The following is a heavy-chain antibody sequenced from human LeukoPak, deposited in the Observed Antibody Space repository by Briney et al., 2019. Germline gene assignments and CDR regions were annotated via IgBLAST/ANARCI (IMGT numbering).Heavy chain of an antibody. CDR3: ARHDSGSYSGSDY. V-gene: IGHV3-21*01. CDR2: ISSSSSYI. Sequence: PGGSLRLSCAASGFTFSSYSMNWVRQAPGKGLEWVSSISSSSSYIYYADSVKGRFTISRDNAKNSLYLQMNSLRAEDTAVYYCARHDSGSYSGSDYWGQGTLVSVSS. D-gene: IGHD1-26*01. CDR1: GFTFSSYS. J-gene: IGHJ4*02.